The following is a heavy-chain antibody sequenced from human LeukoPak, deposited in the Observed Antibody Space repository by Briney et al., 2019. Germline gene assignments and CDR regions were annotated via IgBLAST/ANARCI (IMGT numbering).Heavy chain of an antibody. J-gene: IGHJ5*02. CDR2: ISSSGSTI. CDR1: GFTFSDYY. V-gene: IGHV3-11*01. D-gene: IGHD2-15*01. CDR3: ARDPPKYCSGGSCYRWFDP. Sequence: GGSLRLSCAASGFTFSDYYMSWIRQAPGKGLEWVSYISSSGSTIYYADSVKGRFTISRDNAKNSLYLQMNSLRAEDTALYHCARDPPKYCSGGSCYRWFDPWGQGTLVTVSS.